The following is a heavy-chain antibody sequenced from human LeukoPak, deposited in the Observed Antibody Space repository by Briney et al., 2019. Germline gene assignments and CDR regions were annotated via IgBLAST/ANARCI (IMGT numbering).Heavy chain of an antibody. V-gene: IGHV3-66*01. Sequence: PGRSLRLSCAASGFTVSSNYMSWVRQAPGKGLEWVSVIYSGGSTYYADSVKGRFTISRDNSKNALYLQMNSLRAEDTAVYYCARDFGSGSSLHAFDIWGQGTMVTVSS. CDR3: ARDFGSGSSLHAFDI. CDR1: GFTVSSNY. D-gene: IGHD3-10*01. CDR2: IYSGGST. J-gene: IGHJ3*02.